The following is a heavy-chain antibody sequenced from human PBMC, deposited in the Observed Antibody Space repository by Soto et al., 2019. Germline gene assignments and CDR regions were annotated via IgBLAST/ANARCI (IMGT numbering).Heavy chain of an antibody. Sequence: QVQLQESGPGVVKPSQTLSLTCTVSGGSFSSGDYYWSWVRQPPGKGLEWIGYIYYNGSTFNNPSLKSRLSISIDTSKTQFSLKMSSVTAADTAVYYCARIHFGDEPSYYYYGMDVWGQGTTVTVSS. J-gene: IGHJ6*02. CDR3: ARIHFGDEPSYYYYGMDV. D-gene: IGHD4-17*01. CDR1: GGSFSSGDYY. V-gene: IGHV4-30-4*01. CDR2: IYYNGST.